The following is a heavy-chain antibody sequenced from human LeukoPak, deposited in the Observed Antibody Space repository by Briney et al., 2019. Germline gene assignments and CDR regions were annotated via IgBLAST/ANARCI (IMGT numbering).Heavy chain of an antibody. CDR1: GFAFSDFW. CDR3: ATSHDSAGND. Sequence: GGSLRLSCAASGFAFSDFWVSWVRQAPGKGLEWVANIRHDGNAKNYVPSVRGRFTISRDNAKNSLYLQMNSLTVEDTAVYYCATSHDSAGNDWGQGTLVTVSP. D-gene: IGHD2-15*01. CDR2: IRHDGNAK. V-gene: IGHV3-7*01. J-gene: IGHJ4*02.